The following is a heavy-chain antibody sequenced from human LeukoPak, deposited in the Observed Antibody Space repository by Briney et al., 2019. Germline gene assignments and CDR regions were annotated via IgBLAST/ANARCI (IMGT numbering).Heavy chain of an antibody. CDR2: ITSTGTA. V-gene: IGHV3-23*01. CDR3: ANTGSYSVY. J-gene: IGHJ4*02. D-gene: IGHD1-26*01. CDR1: GFTFRSYG. Sequence: PGGSLRLSCAASGFTFRSYGMGWVRQAPGKGLEWVSSITSTGTANYADSVKDRFVISRDNPKDTLFLQMNSLRVEDTAVYYCANTGSYSVYWGQGTLVTVSS.